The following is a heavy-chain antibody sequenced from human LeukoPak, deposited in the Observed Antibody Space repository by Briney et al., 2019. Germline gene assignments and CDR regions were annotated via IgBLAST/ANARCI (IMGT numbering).Heavy chain of an antibody. Sequence: GGSLRLSCAASGFTFDDYAMHWVRQAPGKGLEWVSLISGDGYSTYYADSVKGRFTISRDNSKNSLYLQMNSLRTEDTALYYCAKSRGGPTMVRGVTSATDVYGMDVWGQGTTVTASS. CDR1: GFTFDDYA. J-gene: IGHJ6*02. V-gene: IGHV3-43*02. D-gene: IGHD3-10*01. CDR3: AKSRGGPTMVRGVTSATDVYGMDV. CDR2: ISGDGYST.